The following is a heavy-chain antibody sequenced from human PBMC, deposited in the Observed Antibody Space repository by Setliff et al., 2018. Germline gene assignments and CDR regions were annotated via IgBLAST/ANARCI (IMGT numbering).Heavy chain of an antibody. CDR3: ARDSTWYWYFDL. Sequence: QPGGSLRLSCAASGFIFSGYWMSWVRQAPGKGLEWVANINEDGSETYSMDSVKGRFTISRNNAKNSLYLQMNSLRPEDTAVYYCARDSTWYWYFDLWGRGTLVTVSS. V-gene: IGHV3-7*03. CDR2: INEDGSET. D-gene: IGHD3-16*01. J-gene: IGHJ2*01. CDR1: GFIFSGYW.